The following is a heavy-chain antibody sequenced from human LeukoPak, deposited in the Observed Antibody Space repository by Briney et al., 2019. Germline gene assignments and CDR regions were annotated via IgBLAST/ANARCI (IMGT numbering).Heavy chain of an antibody. V-gene: IGHV4-31*03. J-gene: IGHJ4*02. CDR2: IYYSGST. CDR1: GGSISSGGYY. Sequence: PSQTLSLTCTVSGGSISSGGYYWSWIRQHPGKGLEWIGYIYYSGSTYYNPSLKSRVTISVDTSKNQFSLKLSSVTAADTAVYYCARTSYGGTRGYFDYWGQGTLVTVSS. CDR3: ARTSYGGTRGYFDY. D-gene: IGHD4-23*01.